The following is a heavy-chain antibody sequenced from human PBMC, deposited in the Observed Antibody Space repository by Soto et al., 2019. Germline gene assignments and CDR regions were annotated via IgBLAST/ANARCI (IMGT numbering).Heavy chain of an antibody. J-gene: IGHJ4*02. D-gene: IGHD1-26*01. V-gene: IGHV1-18*01. Sequence: GASVKVSCKASGYIFITYGVTWVRQVPGHGLEWMGRISAYNGNTNYAQKLQDRVFMTTDTSTSTAYMELRSLGSDDTAVYYCARMMAGSYYVAFDYWGQGTLVTVSS. CDR1: GYIFITYG. CDR3: ARMMAGSYYVAFDY. CDR2: ISAYNGNT.